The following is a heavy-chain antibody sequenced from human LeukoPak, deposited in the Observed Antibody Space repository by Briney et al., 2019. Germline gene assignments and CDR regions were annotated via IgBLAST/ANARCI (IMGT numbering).Heavy chain of an antibody. CDR1: GFTFSSYA. V-gene: IGHV3-33*08. CDR3: ARDFEWELAGGFDY. Sequence: GGSLRLSCAASGFTFSSYAMHWVRQAPGKGLEWVAVIWYDGSNKYYADSVKGRFTISRDNSKNTLYLQMNSLRAEDTAVYYCARDFEWELAGGFDYWGQGTLVTVSS. D-gene: IGHD1-26*01. CDR2: IWYDGSNK. J-gene: IGHJ4*02.